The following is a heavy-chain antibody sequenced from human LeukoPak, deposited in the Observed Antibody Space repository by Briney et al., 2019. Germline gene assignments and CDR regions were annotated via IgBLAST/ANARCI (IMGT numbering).Heavy chain of an antibody. CDR1: GGSFSGYY. CDR3: ARTRASYDILTGYRNYYYMDV. V-gene: IGHV4-34*01. Sequence: SETLSLTCAVYGGSFSGYYWSWIRQPPGKGLEWIGEINHSGSTNYNPSLKSRVTISVDTSKNQFSLKLSSVTAADTAVYYCARTRASYDILTGYRNYYYMDVWGKGTTVTISS. CDR2: INHSGST. D-gene: IGHD3-9*01. J-gene: IGHJ6*03.